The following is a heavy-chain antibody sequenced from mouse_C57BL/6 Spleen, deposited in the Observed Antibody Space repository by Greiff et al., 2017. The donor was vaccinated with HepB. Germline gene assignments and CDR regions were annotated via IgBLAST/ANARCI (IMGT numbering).Heavy chain of an antibody. CDR2: IDPNSGGT. J-gene: IGHJ3*01. D-gene: IGHD2-3*01. Sequence: QVQRQQQGEEQVKPGASVKRSGKGAGDTFNREGKKGVKQRPGRGLEWIGRIDPNSGGTKYNEKFKSKATQTGDKPSSPAYMQRSSLTSEDSAVYCCARGGLLLAYWGQGTLVTVSA. CDR1: GDTFNREG. CDR3: ARGGLLLAY. V-gene: IGHV1-72*01.